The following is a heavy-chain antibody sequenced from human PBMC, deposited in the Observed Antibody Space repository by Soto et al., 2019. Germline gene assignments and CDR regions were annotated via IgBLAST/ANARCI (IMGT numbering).Heavy chain of an antibody. CDR1: GGSISSYY. Sequence: QVQLQESGPGLVKPSETLSLTCTVSGGSISSYYWSWIRQPPGKGLEWIGFIFYSGRTSYNPSLSSRVTISIATSEYRFSMKLNSVTAADTAVDYCASMIGDPVLSFDSWGQGTLVAVSS. CDR3: ASMIGDPVLSFDS. J-gene: IGHJ5*01. D-gene: IGHD3-10*02. CDR2: IFYSGRT. V-gene: IGHV4-59*01.